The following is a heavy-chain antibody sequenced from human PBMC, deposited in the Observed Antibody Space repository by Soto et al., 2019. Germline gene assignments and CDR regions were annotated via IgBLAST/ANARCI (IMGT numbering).Heavy chain of an antibody. CDR3: AHRRPPWGWFDY. Sequence: QITLKESGPTLVKPTQTLTLTCTFSGFSLSTSGVGVGWIRQPPGKALEWLALIYWDDDKRYSPSLKSRLTITKATAKHQGVLTMTHMDPVDTATYYRAHRRPPWGWFDYWGPGTLVTVSS. J-gene: IGHJ4*02. CDR1: GFSLSTSGVG. CDR2: IYWDDDK. D-gene: IGHD3-16*01. V-gene: IGHV2-5*02.